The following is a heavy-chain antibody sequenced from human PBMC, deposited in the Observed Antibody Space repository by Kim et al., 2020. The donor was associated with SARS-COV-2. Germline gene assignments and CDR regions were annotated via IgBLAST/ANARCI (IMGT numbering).Heavy chain of an antibody. CDR1: GYTFTGYY. D-gene: IGHD2-2*01. CDR3: ARGASRCSSTSCPPDRYFDY. J-gene: IGHJ4*02. V-gene: IGHV1-2*02. Sequence: ASVKVSCKASGYTFTGYYMHWVRQAPGQGLEWMGWINPNSGGTNYAQKFQGRVTMTRDTSISTAYMELSRLRSDDTAVYYCARGASRCSSTSCPPDRYFDYWGQGTLVTVSS. CDR2: INPNSGGT.